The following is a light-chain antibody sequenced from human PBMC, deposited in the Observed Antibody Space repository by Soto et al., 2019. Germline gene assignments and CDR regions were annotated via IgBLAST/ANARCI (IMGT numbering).Light chain of an antibody. CDR3: RSYAGSNNVV. J-gene: IGLJ2*01. CDR2: ETS. CDR1: SSDVGGYNY. V-gene: IGLV2-8*01. Sequence: QSALTQPPSASGSPGRSVTISCTGTSSDVGGYNYVSWYQQHPGKAPKLMIYETSKRPSGVPDRFSGSKSGNTASLTVSGLQAEDEADYYCRSYAGSNNVVFGGGTKLTVL.